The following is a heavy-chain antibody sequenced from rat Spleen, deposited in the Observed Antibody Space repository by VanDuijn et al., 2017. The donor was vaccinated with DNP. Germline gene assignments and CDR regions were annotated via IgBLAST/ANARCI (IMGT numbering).Heavy chain of an antibody. CDR1: GFTFSDYY. J-gene: IGHJ2*01. V-gene: IGHV5-27*01. CDR2: ISPSGGST. Sequence: EVQLVESGGGLVQPGRSLKLSCAASGFTFSDYYMAWVRQAPTKGLEWVAYISPSGGSTYYRDSVKGRFTVSRDNAKSTLYLQMDSLRSEDTATYYCARFDVYYGFLDYWGQGVMVTVSS. D-gene: IGHD1-6*01. CDR3: ARFDVYYGFLDY.